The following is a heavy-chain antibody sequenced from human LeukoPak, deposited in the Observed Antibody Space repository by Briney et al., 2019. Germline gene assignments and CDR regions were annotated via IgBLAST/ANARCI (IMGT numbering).Heavy chain of an antibody. Sequence: PGGSLRLSCTASGFTFSTFWMSWVRQAPGKGLEWVGRIRSKTEGVTTDYAAPVKGRFTVSRDDSKNTLYLQMNSLKTEDTAVYYRTTDLLDYWGQGTLVTVSS. CDR1: GFTFSTFW. J-gene: IGHJ4*02. CDR3: TTDLLDY. V-gene: IGHV3-15*01. CDR2: IRSKTEGVTT.